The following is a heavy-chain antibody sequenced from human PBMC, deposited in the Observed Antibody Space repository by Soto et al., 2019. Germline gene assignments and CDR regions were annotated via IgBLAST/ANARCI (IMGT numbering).Heavy chain of an antibody. Sequence: GPGLSSETLSLTCTVSGGSISSYRWSWIRQPAGKGLEWIGRLNTYGKTHYNPSLKSRVTVSVDTSRNQFFLTLRFVTAADSAVYHCGRESGETWDYEASWGQGTPVTVSS. D-gene: IGHD1-7*01. CDR1: GGSISSYR. V-gene: IGHV4-4*07. CDR2: LNTYGKT. CDR3: GRESGETWDYEAS. J-gene: IGHJ5*02.